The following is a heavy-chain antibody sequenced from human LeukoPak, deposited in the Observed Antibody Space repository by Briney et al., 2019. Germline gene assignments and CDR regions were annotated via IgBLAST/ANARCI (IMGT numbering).Heavy chain of an antibody. J-gene: IGHJ4*02. CDR1: GFTFSSYA. CDR2: ISGSGGST. CDR3: ARWKYSNYIYYFDY. V-gene: IGHV3-23*01. Sequence: GGSLRLSCAASGFTFSSYAMSWVRQAPGKGLEWVSGISGSGGSTYYADSAKGRFTISRDNSKNTLYLQMNSLRAEDTAVYYCARWKYSNYIYYFDYWGQGTLVTVSS. D-gene: IGHD4-11*01.